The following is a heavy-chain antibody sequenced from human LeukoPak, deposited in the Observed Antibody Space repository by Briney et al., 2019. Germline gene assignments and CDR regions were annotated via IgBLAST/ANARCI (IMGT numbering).Heavy chain of an antibody. CDR2: IYYSGST. D-gene: IGHD6-13*01. V-gene: IGHV4-39*01. J-gene: IGHJ4*02. CDR3: ARHAPAAAGICDY. Sequence: PSETLSLTCTVSGGSISSSSYYWGWVRQPPGQGLEWIGSIYYSGSTYYNPSLNSRVTISVHTSKNQFSLKLSSVAAADTAVYYCARHAPAAAGICDYWGQGTLVTVSS. CDR1: GGSISSSSYY.